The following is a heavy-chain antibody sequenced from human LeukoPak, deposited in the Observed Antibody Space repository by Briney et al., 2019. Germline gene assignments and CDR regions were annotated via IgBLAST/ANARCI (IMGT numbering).Heavy chain of an antibody. CDR2: IWYDESNK. J-gene: IGHJ4*02. D-gene: IGHD3-3*01. CDR3: ARGTNVLRFLEWSLSFDY. Sequence: PGGSLRLSCAASGFTFSSYGMHWVRQAPGKGLEWVAVIWYDESNKYYADSVKGRFTISRDNSKNTLYLQMNSLRAEDTAVYYCARGTNVLRFLEWSLSFDYWGQGTLVTVSS. V-gene: IGHV3-33*01. CDR1: GFTFSSYG.